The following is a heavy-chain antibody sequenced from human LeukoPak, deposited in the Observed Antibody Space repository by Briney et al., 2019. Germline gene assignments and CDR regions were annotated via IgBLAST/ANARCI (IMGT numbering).Heavy chain of an antibody. CDR2: IYYSGST. CDR1: GGSISSSSYY. V-gene: IGHV4-39*01. Sequence: SETLSLTCIVSGGSISSSSYYWGWIRQPPGKKLEWIGSIYYSGSTYYNPSLKSRVTISVDTSKIQFSLKLSSVTAADTAVYYCARFSYYYYYMDVWGKGTTVTVSS. CDR3: ARFSYYYYYMDV. J-gene: IGHJ6*03.